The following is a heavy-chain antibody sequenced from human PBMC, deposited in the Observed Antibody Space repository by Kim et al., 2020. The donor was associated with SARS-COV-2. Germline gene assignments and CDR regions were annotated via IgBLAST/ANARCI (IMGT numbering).Heavy chain of an antibody. CDR3: ATDCGGDCFYWYFDL. J-gene: IGHJ2*01. CDR1: GGTFSSYA. V-gene: IGHV1-69*04. CDR2: IIPILGIA. D-gene: IGHD2-21*02. Sequence: SVKVSCKASGGTFSSYAISWVRQAPGQGLEWMGRIIPILGIANYAQKFQGRVTITADKSTSTAYMELSSLRSEDTAVYYCATDCGGDCFYWYFDLWGRGTLVTVSS.